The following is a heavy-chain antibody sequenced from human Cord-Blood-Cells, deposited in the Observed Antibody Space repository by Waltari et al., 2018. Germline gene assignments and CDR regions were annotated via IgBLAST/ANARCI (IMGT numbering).Heavy chain of an antibody. J-gene: IGHJ4*02. Sequence: QLQLQESGPGLVKPSETLSLTCTVSGGSISSSSYYWGWIRQPPGQGLAWVGSVDYSGTTYSHPSLKSRCTISVDTSKNQFALKLSSVTAADTAVYYCARRRITMVRGVTAYYFDYWGQGTLVTVSS. CDR2: VDYSGTT. D-gene: IGHD3-10*01. V-gene: IGHV4-39*01. CDR1: GGSISSSSYY. CDR3: ARRRITMVRGVTAYYFDY.